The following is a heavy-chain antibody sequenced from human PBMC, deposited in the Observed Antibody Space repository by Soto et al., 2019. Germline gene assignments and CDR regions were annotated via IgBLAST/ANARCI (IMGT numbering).Heavy chain of an antibody. CDR3: ARTSTIGTRFDY. CDR1: GGSISTSNW. Sequence: QVQLQESGPGLVKPSGTLSLTCAVSGGSISTSNWWSWVRQPPGKGLEWIGEVYHSGSTNYNPSFKSRVAMSVDKSKNQFSLKLNSVTAADTALYYCARTSTIGTRFDYWGQGSLVTVSS. J-gene: IGHJ4*02. CDR2: VYHSGST. V-gene: IGHV4-4*02. D-gene: IGHD1-1*01.